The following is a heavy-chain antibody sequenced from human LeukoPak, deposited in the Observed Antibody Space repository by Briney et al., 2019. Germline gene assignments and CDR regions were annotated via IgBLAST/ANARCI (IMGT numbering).Heavy chain of an antibody. CDR1: GFTFSSYS. D-gene: IGHD4-17*01. CDR2: FSTRSGTI. V-gene: IGHV3-48*02. J-gene: IGHJ4*02. CDR3: ARDQDYGFAY. Sequence: GGSLRLSCAASGFTFSSYSMNWVRQAPGKGLEWISYFSTRSGTISYADSVKGRFAISRDNAKNSLYLEMNSLRDEDTAVYYCARDQDYGFAYWGQGTLVTVSS.